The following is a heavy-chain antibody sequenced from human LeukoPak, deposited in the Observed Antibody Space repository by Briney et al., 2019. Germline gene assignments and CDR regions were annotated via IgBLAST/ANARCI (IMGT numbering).Heavy chain of an antibody. CDR1: GYTFTCYY. Sequence: ASVKVSCKASGYTFTCYYMHWVRQAPGQGLEWMAWINPNSGGTYYAHNLHERIPMTRHTYISTVYVKLRRLRSDDTAIYYCARANALYCSSTSCLFDYWGQETLVTVPS. J-gene: IGHJ4*02. CDR2: INPNSGGT. V-gene: IGHV1-2*02. CDR3: ARANALYCSSTSCLFDY. D-gene: IGHD2-2*01.